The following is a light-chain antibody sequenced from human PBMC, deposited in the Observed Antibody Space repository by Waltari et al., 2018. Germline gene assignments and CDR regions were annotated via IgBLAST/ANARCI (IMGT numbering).Light chain of an antibody. CDR1: TSNIGTRF. CDR3: GAWDGRLSAYV. CDR2: ANN. V-gene: IGLV1-51*01. J-gene: IGLJ1*01. Sequence: QSVLTQPSSVSAAPGQQVTISCSGDTSNIGTRFVSWYQPRPRAAPKFVIFANNRRPTGTPDRLSGSKSGTSATLVITGLQPGDEADYYCGAWDGRLSAYVFGSGTRVTVL.